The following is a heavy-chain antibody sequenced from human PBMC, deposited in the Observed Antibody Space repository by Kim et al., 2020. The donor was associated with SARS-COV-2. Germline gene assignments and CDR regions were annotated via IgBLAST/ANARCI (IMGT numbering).Heavy chain of an antibody. CDR2: INPGNDNT. Sequence: ASVKVSCKASGYTFTSYAIHWVRQAPGQRLEWMGWINPGNDNTKYSQNFQDRVTITRDTSANTAYMELSSLRSEDTAVYYCARGLEIATTKGDYMDVWGKGTTVTVSS. CDR1: GYTFTSYA. V-gene: IGHV1-3*01. J-gene: IGHJ6*03. CDR3: ARGLEIATTKGDYMDV. D-gene: IGHD6-13*01.